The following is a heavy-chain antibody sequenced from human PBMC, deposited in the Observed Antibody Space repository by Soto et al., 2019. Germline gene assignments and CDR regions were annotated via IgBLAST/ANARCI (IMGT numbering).Heavy chain of an antibody. Sequence: PCGSLRLSCAASGFTFSSYGMNWARQAPGKGLEWVSSISSSSSYIYYADSVKGRFTISRDNAKNSLYLQMNSLRAEDTAVYYCARGKGCSGGRWVFAYWRNGSLDIVSS. V-gene: IGHV3-21*01. CDR2: ISSSSSYI. D-gene: IGHD2-15*01. CDR1: GFTFSSYG. CDR3: ARGKGCSGGRWVFAY. J-gene: IGHJ4*01.